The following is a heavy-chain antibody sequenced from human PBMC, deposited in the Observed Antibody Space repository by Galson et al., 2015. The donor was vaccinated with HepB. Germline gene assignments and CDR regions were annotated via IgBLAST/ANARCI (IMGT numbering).Heavy chain of an antibody. V-gene: IGHV3-48*02. D-gene: IGHD2/OR15-2a*01. CDR2: IDIIDTTT. Sequence: SLRLSCAASGFTFSNCRLNWVRQAPGKGLEWVSYIDIIDTTTQYADSVKGRFTISRDNAKNSLFLQMNILRDEDTAVYYCAREVSGTFHAFDIWGQGTMVTVSS. J-gene: IGHJ3*02. CDR3: AREVSGTFHAFDI. CDR1: GFTFSNCR.